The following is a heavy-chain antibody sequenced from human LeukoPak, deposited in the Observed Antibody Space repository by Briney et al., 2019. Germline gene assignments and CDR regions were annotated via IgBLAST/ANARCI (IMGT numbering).Heavy chain of an antibody. CDR3: ARDWGVDSSGWYDAFDI. D-gene: IGHD6-19*01. J-gene: IGHJ3*02. CDR1: GYTFTSYG. Sequence: ASVKVSCKASGYTFTSYGISWVRQAPGQGLEWMGWISAYNGNTNYAQKLQGRVTMTTDTSTSTAYMELRSLRSDDTAVYYCARDWGVDSSGWYDAFDIWGQGTMVTVSS. V-gene: IGHV1-18*01. CDR2: ISAYNGNT.